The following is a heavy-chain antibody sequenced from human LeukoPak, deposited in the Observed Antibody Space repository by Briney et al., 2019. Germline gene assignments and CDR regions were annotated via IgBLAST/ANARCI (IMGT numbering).Heavy chain of an antibody. J-gene: IGHJ5*02. D-gene: IGHD6-13*01. Sequence: PGGSLRLSCAASGFTFTTYNMNWVRQAPGKGLVWVSRINSDGSSTSYADSVKGRFTISRDNAKNTLYLQMNSLRAEDTAVYYCARGKAAAGLNWFDPWGQGTLVTVSS. V-gene: IGHV3-74*01. CDR1: GFTFTTYN. CDR3: ARGKAAAGLNWFDP. CDR2: INSDGSST.